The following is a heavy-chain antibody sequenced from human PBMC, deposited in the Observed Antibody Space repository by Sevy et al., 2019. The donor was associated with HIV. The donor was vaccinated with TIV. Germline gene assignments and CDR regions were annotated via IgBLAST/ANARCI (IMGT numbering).Heavy chain of an antibody. D-gene: IGHD6-13*01. CDR2: LKSDVYGGTV. V-gene: IGHV3-49*04. Sequence: GGSLRLSCTASGFTFGDYCMSWVHQAPGKGLEWVAFLKSDVYGGTVDHAASVRGRFVISRDDSKTIAYLQMNDLKTEDTGVYYCTRRKAAQSIFDYWGQGALVTVSS. J-gene: IGHJ4*02. CDR1: GFTFGDYC. CDR3: TRRKAAQSIFDY.